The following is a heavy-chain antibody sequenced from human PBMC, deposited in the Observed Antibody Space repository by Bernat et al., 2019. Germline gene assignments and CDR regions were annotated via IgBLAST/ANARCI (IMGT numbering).Heavy chain of an antibody. V-gene: IGHV3-33*01. CDR1: GFTFSSYG. Sequence: QVQLVESGGGVVQPGRSLRLSCAASGFTFSSYGMHWVRQAPGKGLEWVAVKWYDGSNKYYADSVKGRFTISRDNSKNTLYLQMNSLRAEDTAVYYCARDGGLLWFGESADYWGQGTLVTVSS. D-gene: IGHD3-10*01. CDR3: ARDGGLLWFGESADY. J-gene: IGHJ4*02. CDR2: KWYDGSNK.